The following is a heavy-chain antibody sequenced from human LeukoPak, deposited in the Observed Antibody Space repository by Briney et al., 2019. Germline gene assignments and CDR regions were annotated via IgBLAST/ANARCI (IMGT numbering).Heavy chain of an antibody. CDR2: INPNSGGT. Sequence: ASVKVSCKASGYTFTGYYMHWVRQAPGQGLEWMGRINPNSGGTNYAQKFQSRVTMTRDASISTAYMELSRLRSDDTAVYYCARDLTPGTISGYWGQGTLVTVSS. CDR3: ARDLTPGTISGY. D-gene: IGHD3-3*01. J-gene: IGHJ4*02. V-gene: IGHV1-2*06. CDR1: GYTFTGYY.